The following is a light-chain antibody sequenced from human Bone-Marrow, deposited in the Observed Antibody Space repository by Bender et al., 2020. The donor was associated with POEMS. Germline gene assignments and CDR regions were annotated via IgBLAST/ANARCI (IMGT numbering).Light chain of an antibody. CDR2: DDS. J-gene: IGLJ3*02. CDR3: QVWDSTTDHRV. CDR1: NLETKS. Sequence: SYELTQPPSVSVAPGQTASITCGGDNLETKSVHWYQRKPGQAPVLVVYDDSDRPLGIPERFSGSNSGNTATLTISGVEAGDEADYYCQVWDSTTDHRVFGGGTKLTAL. V-gene: IGLV3-21*02.